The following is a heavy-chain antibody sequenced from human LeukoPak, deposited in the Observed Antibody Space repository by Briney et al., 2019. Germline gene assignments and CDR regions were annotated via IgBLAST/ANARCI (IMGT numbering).Heavy chain of an antibody. D-gene: IGHD3-22*01. CDR2: ISGSGGST. Sequence: QSGGSLRLSCAASGFTFSSYAMSWVRQAPGKGLEWVSGISGSGGSTYYADSVKGRFTISRDNSKNTLYLQMNSLRAEDTAAYYCAKPYDSSGSYHNWSDPGGQGTLVTVSS. J-gene: IGHJ5*02. CDR1: GFTFSSYA. CDR3: AKPYDSSGSYHNWSDP. V-gene: IGHV3-23*01.